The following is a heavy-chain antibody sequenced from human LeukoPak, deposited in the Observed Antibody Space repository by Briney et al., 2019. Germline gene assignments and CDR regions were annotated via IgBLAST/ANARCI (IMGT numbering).Heavy chain of an antibody. V-gene: IGHV3-33*01. CDR2: IWYDGSNK. J-gene: IGHJ4*02. Sequence: GGSLRLSCAASGFTFSSYGMHWVRQAPGKGLEWVAVIWYDGSNKYYADSVKGRFTISRDNSKNTLYLQMNSLRAEDTAVYYCARDADIRGYYLYYFDYWGQGTLVPVSS. CDR1: GFTFSSYG. CDR3: ARDADIRGYYLYYFDY. D-gene: IGHD3-22*01.